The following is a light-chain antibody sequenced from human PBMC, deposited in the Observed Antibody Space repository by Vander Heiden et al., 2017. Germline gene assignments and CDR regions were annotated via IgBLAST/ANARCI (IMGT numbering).Light chain of an antibody. CDR2: DDS. CDR1: NIGRKS. CDR3: QVWDSSSDHVV. J-gene: IGLJ2*01. Sequence: SYVLTQPPSVSVAPGQTARITCGGNNIGRKSVHWYQQKPGQAPVLVVYDDSDRPSGIPERFSGSNSGNTATLTISWVEAGDEADYYCQVWDSSSDHVVFGGGTKLTVL. V-gene: IGLV3-21*02.